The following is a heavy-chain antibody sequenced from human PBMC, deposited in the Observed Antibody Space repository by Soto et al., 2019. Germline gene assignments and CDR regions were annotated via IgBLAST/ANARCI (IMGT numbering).Heavy chain of an antibody. Sequence: SVQVSCKASGGTFSSYAISWVRQAPGQGLEWMGGIIPIFGTANYAQKFQGRVTITADKSTSTAYMELSSLRSEDTAVYYCASGGNYDILTGYYILFDYWGQGTLVTVSS. J-gene: IGHJ4*02. V-gene: IGHV1-69*06. CDR2: IIPIFGTA. D-gene: IGHD3-9*01. CDR3: ASGGNYDILTGYYILFDY. CDR1: GGTFSSYA.